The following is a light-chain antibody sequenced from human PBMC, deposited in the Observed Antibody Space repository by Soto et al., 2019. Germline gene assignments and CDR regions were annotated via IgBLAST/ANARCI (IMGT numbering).Light chain of an antibody. J-gene: IGLJ1*01. CDR1: SSDVGGYNY. V-gene: IGLV2-11*01. Sequence: QSALTQPRSVSGSPGQSVTISCTGTSSDVGGYNYVSWYRQYPGKAPKLMIYEVSKRPSRVPDRFSGSKSGNTASLTISGVQAEDEADYYCCSYAGSPYVFGTGTKLTVL. CDR3: CSYAGSPYV. CDR2: EVS.